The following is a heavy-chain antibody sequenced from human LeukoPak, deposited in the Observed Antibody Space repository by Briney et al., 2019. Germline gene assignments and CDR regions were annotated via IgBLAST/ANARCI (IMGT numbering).Heavy chain of an antibody. CDR1: GDSVSSTSAA. J-gene: IGHJ4*02. CDR2: TFYRSKWKY. CDR3: ARSSGWFDY. D-gene: IGHD6-19*01. Sequence: SQTLSLTCAISGDSVSSTSAALNWIRQSPARGLEWLGRTFYRSKWKYDYAPSVQSRIPVKPETSKNQFSLQLNSVTPEDTAVYYCARSSGWFDYWGQGILVTVSS. V-gene: IGHV6-1*01.